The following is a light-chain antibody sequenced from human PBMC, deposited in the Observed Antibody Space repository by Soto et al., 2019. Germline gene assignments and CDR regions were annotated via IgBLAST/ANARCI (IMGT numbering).Light chain of an antibody. Sequence: QSALTQPRSVSGSPGQSVTISCTGTSSDVGGYNYVSWYQQHPGKPPKLMICDVSKRPSGVPDRFSGSKSGNVASLTISGFQAEDEAAYYCCSYAGSYTWVFGGGTKLTVL. CDR1: SSDVGGYNY. J-gene: IGLJ3*02. CDR2: DVS. V-gene: IGLV2-11*02. CDR3: CSYAGSYTWV.